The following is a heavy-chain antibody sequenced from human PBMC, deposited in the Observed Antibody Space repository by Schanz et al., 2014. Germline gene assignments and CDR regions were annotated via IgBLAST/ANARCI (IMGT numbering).Heavy chain of an antibody. CDR2: ISYDGSHK. CDR3: ARDRQQLVGRIGYYYGIPV. D-gene: IGHD6-13*01. CDR1: GFTFSNFA. Sequence: QVQLVESGGGVVQPGRSLRLSCAASGFTFSNFAIHWVRQAPGKGLEWVAVISYDGSHKDYADSVKGRFTISRDNSKNTLYLQMNSLRAEDTAVYYCARDRQQLVGRIGYYYGIPVWGRGTTVPVSS. V-gene: IGHV3-30*04. J-gene: IGHJ6*02.